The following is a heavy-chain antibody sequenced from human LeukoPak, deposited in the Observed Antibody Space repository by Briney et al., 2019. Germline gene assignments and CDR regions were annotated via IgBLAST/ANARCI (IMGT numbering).Heavy chain of an antibody. V-gene: IGHV3-30-3*01. CDR3: AKEGFSCSSTSCYNPSGYGY. CDR1: GFTFSSYA. Sequence: HPGGSLRLSFAASGFTFSSYAMHWVRQAPGKGLEWVAVISYDGSNKYYADSVKGRFTISRDNSKNTLYLQTNSLRAEDTAVYYCAKEGFSCSSTSCYNPSGYGYWGQGTLVTVSS. J-gene: IGHJ4*02. CDR2: ISYDGSNK. D-gene: IGHD2-2*02.